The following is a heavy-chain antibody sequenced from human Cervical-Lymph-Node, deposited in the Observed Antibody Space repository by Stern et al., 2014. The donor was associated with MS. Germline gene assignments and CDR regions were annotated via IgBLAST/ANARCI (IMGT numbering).Heavy chain of an antibody. CDR3: ARSDRLWGSFDY. V-gene: IGHV4-31*03. D-gene: IGHD3-16*01. J-gene: IGHJ4*02. CDR1: GGSISSAGFY. CDR2: IHYSGST. Sequence: QVQLQESGPGLVKPSQTLSLTCTVSGGSISSAGFYWSWIRQLPGQGLDWIGDIHYSGSTYYNPSLQSRVTISVDTSKNQFSLKVSSVTAADTALYYCARSDRLWGSFDYWGQGTLVTVSS.